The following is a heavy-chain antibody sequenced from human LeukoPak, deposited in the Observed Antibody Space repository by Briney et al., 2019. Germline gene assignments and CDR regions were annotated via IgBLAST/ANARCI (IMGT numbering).Heavy chain of an antibody. CDR2: ISYDGSNK. V-gene: IGHV3-30-3*01. CDR3: AREYDSSGYYYENWFDP. CDR1: GFTFSSYA. D-gene: IGHD3-22*01. Sequence: GRSLRLSCAASGFTFSSYAMHWVRQAPGKGLEWAAVISYDGSNKYYADSVKGRFTISRDNSKNTLYLQMNSLRAEDTAVYYCAREYDSSGYYYENWFDPWGQGTLVTVSS. J-gene: IGHJ5*02.